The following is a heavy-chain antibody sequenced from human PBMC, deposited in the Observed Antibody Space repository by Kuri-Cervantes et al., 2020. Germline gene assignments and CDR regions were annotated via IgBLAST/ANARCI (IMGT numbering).Heavy chain of an antibody. CDR2: INPSGGST. D-gene: IGHD5-12*01. J-gene: IGHJ4*02. CDR1: GYTFTSYY. Sequence: ASVKVSCKASGYTFTSYYMHWVRQAPGQGLEWMGIINPSGGSTSYAQKFQGRVTMTRDTSTSTVYMELSSLRSEDTAVYYCASSSRRGYSAYLFDYWGQGTLVTVSS. V-gene: IGHV1-46*01. CDR3: ASSSRRGYSAYLFDY.